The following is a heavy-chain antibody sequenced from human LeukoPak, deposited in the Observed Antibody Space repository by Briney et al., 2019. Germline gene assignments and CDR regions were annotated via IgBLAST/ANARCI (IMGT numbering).Heavy chain of an antibody. J-gene: IGHJ6*03. V-gene: IGHV3-30*02. CDR1: GFTFSYYG. CDR2: IRYVERDI. D-gene: IGHD2-21*02. CDR3: VKGLAYCGGVCYSGYYYYYMDV. Sequence: GGSLRLSCAASGFTFSYYGMHCVRQAPGKGLEWVAFIRYVERDIYYADSVKGRFTISRDNSKNTMYLQMNSLRAEDTAVYYCVKGLAYCGGVCYSGYYYYYMDVWSKGTTVTVSS.